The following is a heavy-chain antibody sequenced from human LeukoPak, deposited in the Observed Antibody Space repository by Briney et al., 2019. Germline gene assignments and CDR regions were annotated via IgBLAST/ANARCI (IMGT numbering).Heavy chain of an antibody. Sequence: GASVKVSCKASGYTFTVYYMHWVRQAPGQGLERMGWINPNSGGTNYAQKFQGRVTMTRDTSISTAYMELTSLRSEDTAVYYCASAGRYFDWLFDYWGQGTLVTVSS. CDR2: INPNSGGT. D-gene: IGHD3-9*01. CDR3: ASAGRYFDWLFDY. V-gene: IGHV1-2*02. CDR1: GYTFTVYY. J-gene: IGHJ4*02.